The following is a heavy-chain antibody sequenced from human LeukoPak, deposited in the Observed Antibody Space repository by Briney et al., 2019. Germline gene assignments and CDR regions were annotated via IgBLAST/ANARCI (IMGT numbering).Heavy chain of an antibody. CDR3: ARQWLIVGAFDI. CDR2: IYHSGST. J-gene: IGHJ3*02. V-gene: IGHV4-38-2*01. D-gene: IGHD3-22*01. Sequence: ETLSLTCAVSGYSISSGYYWGWIRQPPGKGLEWIGSIYHSGSTYYNPALKSRVTISVDTSKNQFSLKLSSVTAADTAVYYCARQWLIVGAFDIWGQGTMVTVSS. CDR1: GYSISSGYY.